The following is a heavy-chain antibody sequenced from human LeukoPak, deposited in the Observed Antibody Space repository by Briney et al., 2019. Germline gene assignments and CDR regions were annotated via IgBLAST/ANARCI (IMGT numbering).Heavy chain of an antibody. CDR2: ISSSGSTI. CDR3: ARDRWQQLDNFDY. D-gene: IGHD6-13*01. J-gene: IGHJ4*02. Sequence: GGSLRLSCAASGFTFSSYSMNWVRQAPGKGLEWVSYISSSGSTIYYADSVKGRFTISRDNAKNSLYLQMNSLRDDDTAVYYCARDRWQQLDNFDYWGQGTLVTVSS. CDR1: GFTFSSYS. V-gene: IGHV3-48*02.